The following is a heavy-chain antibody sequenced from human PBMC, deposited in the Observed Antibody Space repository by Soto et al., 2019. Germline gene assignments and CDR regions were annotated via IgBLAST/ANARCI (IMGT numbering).Heavy chain of an antibody. CDR3: ARESPPPSGSYGGGY. D-gene: IGHD1-26*01. Sequence: QVQLVQSGAEVKKPGSSVKVSCKASGGTFSSYAISWVRQAPGQWLEWMGGIIPIFGTANYAQKFQGRVTITADESTSTAYMELSSLRSEDTAVYYCARESPPPSGSYGGGYWGQGTLVTVSS. CDR1: GGTFSSYA. J-gene: IGHJ4*02. V-gene: IGHV1-69*01. CDR2: IIPIFGTA.